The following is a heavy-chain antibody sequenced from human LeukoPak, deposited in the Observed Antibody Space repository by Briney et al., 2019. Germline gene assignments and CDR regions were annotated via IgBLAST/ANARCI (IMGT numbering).Heavy chain of an antibody. J-gene: IGHJ4*02. CDR1: GYTFTSYG. V-gene: IGHV1-18*01. CDR3: ARDGYYRHFDY. D-gene: IGHD3-22*01. CDR2: ISPYNGDT. Sequence: ASAKVSCMASGYTFTSYGISCVRQSPGQGVERRGWISPYNGDTNYEQKLQDRVTMTTDTSTSTAYMEVRSLRSDDTAVYYCARDGYYRHFDYWGQGTLVTASS.